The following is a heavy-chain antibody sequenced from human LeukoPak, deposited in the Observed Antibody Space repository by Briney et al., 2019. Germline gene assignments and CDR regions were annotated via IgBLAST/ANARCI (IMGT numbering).Heavy chain of an antibody. V-gene: IGHV1-2*02. D-gene: IGHD6-19*01. Sequence: ASVKVSCKASGYTLTGYYMHWVRQAPGQGLEWMGWINPNSGGTNYAQKFQGGVTMTRDTSISTAYMELSRLRSDDTAVYYCARALPVFSSGWFVYFDYWGQGTLVTVSS. J-gene: IGHJ4*02. CDR3: ARALPVFSSGWFVYFDY. CDR1: GYTLTGYY. CDR2: INPNSGGT.